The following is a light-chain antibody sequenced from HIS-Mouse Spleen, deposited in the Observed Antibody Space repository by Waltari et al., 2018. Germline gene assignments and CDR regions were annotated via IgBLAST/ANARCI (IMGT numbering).Light chain of an antibody. CDR3: CSYAGSSTYV. V-gene: IGLV2-23*01. CDR1: SSPLRCSNL. J-gene: IGLJ1*01. Sequence: QSPLTQPASVSGSPAHSTTISSTAASSPLRCSNLLSWYQQHPGKAPKLMIYEGSKRPSGVSNRFSGSKSGNTASLTISGLQAEDEADYYCCSYAGSSTYVFGTGTKVTVL. CDR2: EGS.